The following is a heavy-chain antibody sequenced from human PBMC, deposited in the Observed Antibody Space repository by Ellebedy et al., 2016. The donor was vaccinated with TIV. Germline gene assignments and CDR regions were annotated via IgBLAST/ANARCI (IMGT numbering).Heavy chain of an antibody. CDR3: GRVGYSGYDWPY. V-gene: IGHV4-39*07. J-gene: IGHJ4*02. Sequence: MPSETLSLTCTVSGASISSARYYWGWIRQPPGKGLEWIGNFYYSGSSYYTPSLQSRVTISVDPSKNQFSLKMSSVTAADTAIYYCGRVGYSGYDWPYWGQGTLVTVSA. CDR1: GASISSARYY. CDR2: FYYSGSS. D-gene: IGHD5-12*01.